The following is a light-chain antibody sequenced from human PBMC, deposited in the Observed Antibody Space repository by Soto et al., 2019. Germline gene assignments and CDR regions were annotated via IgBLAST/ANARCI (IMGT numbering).Light chain of an antibody. CDR3: AAWDDTVCSYV. CDR2: RND. Sequence: QSVLTQPSSVSGTPGQGVTISCSGSISNIGNNYVYWFQQLPGTAPKVLSNRNDQRPSGVPDRFSGSKSGTSASLAISGLRSEDEADYYCAAWDDTVCSYVFRTGTKVTVL. CDR1: ISNIGNNY. J-gene: IGLJ1*01. V-gene: IGLV1-47*01.